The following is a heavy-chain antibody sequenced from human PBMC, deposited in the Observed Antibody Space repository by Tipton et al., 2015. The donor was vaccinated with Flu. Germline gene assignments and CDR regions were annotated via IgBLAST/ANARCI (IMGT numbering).Heavy chain of an antibody. D-gene: IGHD3-16*01. CDR3: ARAIAGADSL. V-gene: IGHV3-7*01. J-gene: IGHJ4*02. Sequence: VQLVQSGGGLVQPGGSLRLSCAASGITFSSYWISWVRQAPGKGLEWVANINQDGSAKYYVDSVKGRFTISRDNAKNSLYLQMNSLRAEDTAVYYCARAIAGADSLWGQGTLVTVSS. CDR1: GITFSSYW. CDR2: INQDGSAK.